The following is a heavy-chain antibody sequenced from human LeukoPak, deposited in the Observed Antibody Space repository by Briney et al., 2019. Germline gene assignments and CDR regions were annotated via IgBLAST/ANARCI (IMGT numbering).Heavy chain of an antibody. CDR3: ARVSTMVRGTHDSWFDP. CDR1: GYSISSGYY. V-gene: IGHV4-38-2*02. CDR2: IYHSGST. D-gene: IGHD3-10*01. J-gene: IGHJ5*02. Sequence: SETLSLTCTVSGYSISSGYYWGWIRQPPGKGLEWIGSIYHSGSTYYNPSLKSRVTISVDTSKNQFSLKLSSVTAADTAVYYCARVSTMVRGTHDSWFDPWGQGTLVTVSS.